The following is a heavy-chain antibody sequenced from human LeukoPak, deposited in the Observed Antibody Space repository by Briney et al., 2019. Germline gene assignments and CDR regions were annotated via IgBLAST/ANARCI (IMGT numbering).Heavy chain of an antibody. D-gene: IGHD2/OR15-2a*01. J-gene: IGHJ6*02. CDR2: IKQDGSEK. CDR1: GFIFSSYW. Sequence: PGGSLRLSCAASGFIFSSYWMSWVRQAPGKGRGWVANIKQDGSEKYYVDSVKGRFTISRDNAKNSLYLQMNSLRAEDTAVYYCARLIVIPGGIDVWGQGTTVTVSS. CDR3: ARLIVIPGGIDV. V-gene: IGHV3-7*03.